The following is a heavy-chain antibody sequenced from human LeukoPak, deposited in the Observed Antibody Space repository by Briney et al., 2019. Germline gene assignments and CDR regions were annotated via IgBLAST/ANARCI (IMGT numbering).Heavy chain of an antibody. J-gene: IGHJ5*02. CDR3: ARLEYCSGGSCCENWFDP. V-gene: IGHV4-59*01. Sequence: KPSETLCLTCTVSGAPLNNYYSNWVRQPPGKELEWIGNVDYSGSTRYNPSLKSRVTISVDTSKNQFSLKLSSVTAADTAVYCCARLEYCSGGSCCENWFDPWGQGTLVTVSS. CDR1: GAPLNNYY. CDR2: VDYSGST. D-gene: IGHD2-15*01.